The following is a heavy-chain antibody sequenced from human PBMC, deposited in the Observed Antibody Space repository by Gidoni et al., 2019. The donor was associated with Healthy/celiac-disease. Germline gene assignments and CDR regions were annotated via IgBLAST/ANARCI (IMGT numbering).Heavy chain of an antibody. V-gene: IGHV3-30-3*01. J-gene: IGHJ3*02. CDR2: ISYDGSNK. Sequence: QVQLVESGGGVVQPGRSLRLSWAASGFTFSSYAMHWVRQAPGKGLEWVAVISYDGSNKYYADSVKGRFTISRDNSKNTLYLQMNSLRAEDTAVYYCARPGYDSAFDIWGQGTMVTVSS. CDR1: GFTFSSYA. D-gene: IGHD5-12*01. CDR3: ARPGYDSAFDI.